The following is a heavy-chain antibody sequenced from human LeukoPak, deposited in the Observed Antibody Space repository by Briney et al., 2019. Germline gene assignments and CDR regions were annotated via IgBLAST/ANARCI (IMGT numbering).Heavy chain of an antibody. CDR2: ISYDGSNK. Sequence: GRSLRLSCAASGFTFSSYAMHWVRQAPGKGLEWVAVISYDGSNKYYADSVKGRFTISRDNSKNTLYLQMNSLRAEDTAVYYCARWFDYGGNAHAFDIWGQGTMVTASS. J-gene: IGHJ3*02. CDR3: ARWFDYGGNAHAFDI. V-gene: IGHV3-30-3*01. CDR1: GFTFSSYA. D-gene: IGHD4-23*01.